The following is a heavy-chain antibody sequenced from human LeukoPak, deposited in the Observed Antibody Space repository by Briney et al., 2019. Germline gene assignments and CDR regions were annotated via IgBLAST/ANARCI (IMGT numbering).Heavy chain of an antibody. CDR1: GYSFTNYW. D-gene: IGHD5-24*01. CDR2: IYPGDSDT. J-gene: IGHJ4*02. V-gene: IGHV5-51*01. Sequence: GESLKISCKGSGYSFTNYWINWVRQMPGKGLEWMGIIYPGDSDTRYSPSLQGQVTISADKSISTAYLQWSSLKASDTAMYYCARPMGRDDYNFGYWGQGTLVTVSS. CDR3: ARPMGRDDYNFGY.